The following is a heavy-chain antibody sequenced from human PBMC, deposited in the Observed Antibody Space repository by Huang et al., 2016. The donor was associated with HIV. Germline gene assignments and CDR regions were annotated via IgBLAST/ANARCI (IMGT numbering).Heavy chain of an antibody. CDR3: TRGAVRYFDRGGTRYYGMDV. V-gene: IGHV4-34*01. Sequence: QVQLQQWGAGLLKPSETLSLTCAVHGGSFSGYFWSWVRQPPGTGLKWIGEINHSGSTNYNPSLKSRVTISRDTSKNPFSLKLGSATAADTAVYYCTRGAVRYFDRGGTRYYGMDVWGQGTTVTVSS. CDR1: GGSFSGYF. CDR2: INHSGST. J-gene: IGHJ6*02. D-gene: IGHD3-9*01.